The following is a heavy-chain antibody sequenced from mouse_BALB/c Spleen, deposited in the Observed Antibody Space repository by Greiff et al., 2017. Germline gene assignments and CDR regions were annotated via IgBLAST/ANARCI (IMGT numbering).Heavy chain of an antibody. Sequence: QVQLQQSGPELVKPGASVKMSCKASGYTFTDYVISWVKQRTGQGLEWIGEIYPGSGSTYYNEKFKGKATLTADKSSNTAYMQLSSLTSEDSAVYFCAKKYGNYWFAYWGQGTLVTVSA. D-gene: IGHD2-10*02. CDR1: GYTFTDYV. CDR3: AKKYGNYWFAY. J-gene: IGHJ3*01. V-gene: IGHV1-77*01. CDR2: IYPGSGST.